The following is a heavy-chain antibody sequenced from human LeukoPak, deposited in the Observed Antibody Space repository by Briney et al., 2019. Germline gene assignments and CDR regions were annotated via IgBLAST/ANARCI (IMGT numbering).Heavy chain of an antibody. D-gene: IGHD6-13*01. V-gene: IGHV1-69*01. Sequence: SVKVSCKASGGTFISYAISWVRQAPGQGLEWMGGIIPIFGTANYAQKFQGRVTITADESTSTAYMELSSLRSEDTAVYYCASSPGSSREYFQHWGQGTLVTVSS. CDR3: ASSPGSSREYFQH. CDR2: IIPIFGTA. J-gene: IGHJ1*01. CDR1: GGTFISYA.